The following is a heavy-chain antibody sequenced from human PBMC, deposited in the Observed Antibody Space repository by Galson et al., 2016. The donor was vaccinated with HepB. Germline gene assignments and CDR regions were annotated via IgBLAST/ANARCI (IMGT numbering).Heavy chain of an antibody. Sequence: SVKVSCKASGYTLSTYYMHWVRQAPGQGLEWMGIINPSDGSTRYAQKFQGRVTMTRDTSTSTVYMEVNSLGPDDTAIYYCAREITGPMIGVLIRGLTFDYWGQVTLVPVPS. CDR1: GYTLSTYY. V-gene: IGHV1-46*01. CDR2: INPSDGST. D-gene: IGHD3-3*01. CDR3: AREITGPMIGVLIRGLTFDY. J-gene: IGHJ4*02.